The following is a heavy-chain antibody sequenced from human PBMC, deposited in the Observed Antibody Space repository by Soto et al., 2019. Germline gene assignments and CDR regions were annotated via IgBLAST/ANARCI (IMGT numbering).Heavy chain of an antibody. J-gene: IGHJ5*02. V-gene: IGHV5-51*01. CDR3: ARHRGSSSWYSRWFDP. CDR1: GYSFTSYW. CDR2: IYPGDSDT. Sequence: PGESLKISCKGSGYSFTSYWIGWVRQMPGKGLEWMGIIYPGDSDTRYSPSFQGQVTISADKSISTAYLQWSSLKASDTAMYYCARHRGSSSWYSRWFDPWGQGTLATVSS. D-gene: IGHD6-13*01.